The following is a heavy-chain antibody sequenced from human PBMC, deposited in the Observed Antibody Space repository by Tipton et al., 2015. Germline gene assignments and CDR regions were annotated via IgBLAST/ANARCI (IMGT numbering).Heavy chain of an antibody. V-gene: IGHV4-39*02. D-gene: IGHD3/OR15-3a*01. CDR2: IYYSGST. CDR1: GGSISSSSNY. Sequence: TLSLTCTVSGGSISSSSNYWGWIRQPPGKGLEWIGSIYYSGSTYYNSSLKSRVTISVDTSKNHFSLKLRSVTAADTAVYYCVRRATAWGLIIFDFWGQGTLFTVSS. J-gene: IGHJ4*02. CDR3: VRRATAWGLIIFDF.